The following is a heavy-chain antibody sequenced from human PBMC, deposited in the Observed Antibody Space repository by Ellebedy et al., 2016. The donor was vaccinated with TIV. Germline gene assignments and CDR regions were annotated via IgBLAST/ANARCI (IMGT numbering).Heavy chain of an antibody. CDR1: GYTFGPHD. Sequence: ASVKVSCKTSGYTFGPHDINWVRQATGQGLEWMGWMNPAGGNTGYAQKFQGRVTMTRNTSKTTAYMELNSLTSEDTAVYYCARVGTGTTALDYWGQGTLVTVSS. D-gene: IGHD1-1*01. CDR2: MNPAGGNT. CDR3: ARVGTGTTALDY. J-gene: IGHJ4*02. V-gene: IGHV1-8*01.